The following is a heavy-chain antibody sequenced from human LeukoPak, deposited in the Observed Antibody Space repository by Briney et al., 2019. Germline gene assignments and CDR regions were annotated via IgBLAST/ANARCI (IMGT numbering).Heavy chain of an antibody. D-gene: IGHD5-18*01. Sequence: GGSLRLSCAVSGLTFSRYAMSWVRQAPGKGLEWVSAISESGAGTYYADSVKGRFTISRDNSKNTLSLHMNSLRAEDTAVYYCAKDIAQGYTFGSIEQDYWGQGTLVTVSS. CDR2: ISESGAGT. J-gene: IGHJ4*02. V-gene: IGHV3-23*01. CDR3: AKDIAQGYTFGSIEQDY. CDR1: GLTFSRYA.